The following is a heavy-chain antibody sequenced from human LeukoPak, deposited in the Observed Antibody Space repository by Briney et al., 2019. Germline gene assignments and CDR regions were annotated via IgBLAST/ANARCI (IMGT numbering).Heavy chain of an antibody. Sequence: GGSLRLSCAASGFTFGSYSMIWVRQAPGKGLESVSYISLSSSARYYADSVKGRFTISRDNAKNSLFLQLNSLRDEDTAVYYCARENGGPFDYWGQGALVTVSS. V-gene: IGHV3-48*02. J-gene: IGHJ4*02. CDR2: ISLSSSAR. D-gene: IGHD3-16*01. CDR1: GFTFGSYS. CDR3: ARENGGPFDY.